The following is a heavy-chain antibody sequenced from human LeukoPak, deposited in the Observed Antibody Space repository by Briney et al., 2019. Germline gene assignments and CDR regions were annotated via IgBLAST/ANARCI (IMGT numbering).Heavy chain of an antibody. V-gene: IGHV4-34*01. CDR3: ARERMSIAVAGTRFD. J-gene: IGHJ4*02. CDR2: INHSGST. D-gene: IGHD6-19*01. CDR1: GGSFSGYY. Sequence: SETLSLTCAVYGGSFSGYYWSWIRQPPGKGLEWIGEINHSGSTNYNPSLKSRVTISVDTSKNQFSLKLSSVTAADTAVYYCARERMSIAVAGTRFDWGQGTLVTVSS.